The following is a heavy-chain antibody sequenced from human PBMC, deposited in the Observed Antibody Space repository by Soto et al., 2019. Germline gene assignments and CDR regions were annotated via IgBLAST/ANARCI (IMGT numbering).Heavy chain of an antibody. V-gene: IGHV3-73*01. J-gene: IGHJ5*02. CDR3: FRLPTSTLSFDP. CDR1: GFTFSGSA. CDR2: IRSKANSYAT. D-gene: IGHD2-2*01. Sequence: EVQLVESGGGLVQPGGSLKLSCAASGFTFSGSAMHWVRQASGKGLEWVGSIRSKANSYATAYAASVKGRFTISRDDSKNTAYLQINSPKTEAPAVYYCFRLPTSTLSFDPWGQGTLVTVSS.